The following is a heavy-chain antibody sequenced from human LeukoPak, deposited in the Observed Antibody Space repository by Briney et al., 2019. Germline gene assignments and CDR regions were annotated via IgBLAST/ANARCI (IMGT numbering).Heavy chain of an antibody. V-gene: IGHV3-30-3*01. CDR2: ISYDGSNK. Sequence: GGSLRLSCAASGFTFSSSAMSWVRQAPGKGLEWVAVISYDGSNKYYADSVKGRFTISRDNSKNTLYLQMNSLRAEDTAVYYCARGATRDYYYYGMDVWGQGTTVTVSS. J-gene: IGHJ6*02. CDR3: ARGATRDYYYYGMDV. CDR1: GFTFSSSA.